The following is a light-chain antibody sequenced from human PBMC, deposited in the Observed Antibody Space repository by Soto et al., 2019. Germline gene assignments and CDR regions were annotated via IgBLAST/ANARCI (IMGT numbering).Light chain of an antibody. CDR2: DGS. CDR3: SSYTSSSTVV. CDR1: LSDVGGYNY. J-gene: IGLJ2*01. V-gene: IGLV2-14*01. Sequence: QSALTQPASVSGSPGQSITISCTGTLSDVGGYNYVSWYQQHPGKAPKLMIYDGSNRPSGVSIRFSGSKSGNTASLTISGLQAEDEADYYCSSYTSSSTVVFGGGTKLTVL.